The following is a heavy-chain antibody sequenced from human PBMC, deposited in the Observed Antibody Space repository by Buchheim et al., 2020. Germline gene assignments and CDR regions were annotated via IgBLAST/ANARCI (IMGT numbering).Heavy chain of an antibody. CDR2: IKQDGSEK. J-gene: IGHJ6*02. Sequence: EVQLVESGGGLVQPGGSLRLSCAASGFTFSSYWMSWVRQAPGKGLEWVANIKQDGSEKYYVDSVKGRFTISRDNAQNSLYLQMNSLRAEDTAVYYCARDVLAAAGTFLYYYYGMDVWGQGTT. D-gene: IGHD6-13*01. V-gene: IGHV3-7*01. CDR3: ARDVLAAAGTFLYYYYGMDV. CDR1: GFTFSSYW.